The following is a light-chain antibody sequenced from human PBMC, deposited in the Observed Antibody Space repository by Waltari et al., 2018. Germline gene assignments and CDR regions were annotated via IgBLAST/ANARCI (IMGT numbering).Light chain of an antibody. CDR3: QMYVRLPVT. CDR1: QSVGRS. V-gene: IGKV3-20*01. Sequence: EIVLTHSPGTLSLSPGARATLSCRSSQSVGRSLAWYQRKPGQAPRLLIYDTSNRATGIPERFSGSGSGTDFSLTISRLEPEDFAVYYCQMYVRLPVTFGQGTKVEIK. CDR2: DTS. J-gene: IGKJ1*01.